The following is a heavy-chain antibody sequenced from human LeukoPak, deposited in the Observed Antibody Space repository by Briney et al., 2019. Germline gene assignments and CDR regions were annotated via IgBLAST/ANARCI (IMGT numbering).Heavy chain of an antibody. CDR1: GFTFSNHG. D-gene: IGHD1-26*01. Sequence: GGSLRLSCAASGFTFSNHGMHWVRQAPGKGPEWVALIWYDGSNKYYGDSVKGRFTISRDNSKNTLYLQMNSLRAEDTAVYYCARTNVGGTSLDYWGQGTLVTVSS. CDR2: IWYDGSNK. CDR3: ARTNVGGTSLDY. V-gene: IGHV3-33*01. J-gene: IGHJ4*02.